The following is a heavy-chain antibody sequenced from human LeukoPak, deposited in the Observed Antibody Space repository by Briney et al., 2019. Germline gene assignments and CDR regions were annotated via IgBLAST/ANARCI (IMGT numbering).Heavy chain of an antibody. D-gene: IGHD3-22*01. CDR3: ASSYDSSGYPHGPFDY. Sequence: SVKVSCKASGGTFSSYAISWVRQAPGQGLEWMGGIISIFGTANYAQKFQGRVTITADESTSTAYMELSSLRSEDTAVYYCASSYDSSGYPHGPFDYWGQGTLVTVSS. CDR1: GGTFSSYA. J-gene: IGHJ4*02. V-gene: IGHV1-69*01. CDR2: IISIFGTA.